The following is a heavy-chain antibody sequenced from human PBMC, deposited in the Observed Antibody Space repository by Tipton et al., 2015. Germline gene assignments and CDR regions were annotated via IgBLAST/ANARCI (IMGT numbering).Heavy chain of an antibody. V-gene: IGHV4-39*01. CDR3: ARGLGYCGGDCYRAFDI. CDR2: IYYSGST. J-gene: IGHJ3*02. CDR1: GGSISSSSYY. Sequence: TLSLTCTVSGGSISSSSYYWGWIRQPPGKGLEWIGSIYYSGSTYYNPSLKSRVTISVDTSKNQFSLKLSSVTAADTAVYYCARGLGYCGGDCYRAFDIWGQGTKVTVSS. D-gene: IGHD2-21*01.